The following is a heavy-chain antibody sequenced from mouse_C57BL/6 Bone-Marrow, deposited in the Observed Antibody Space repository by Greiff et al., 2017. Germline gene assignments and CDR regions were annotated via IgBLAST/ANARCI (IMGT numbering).Heavy chain of an antibody. CDR2: SRNKANDYTT. V-gene: IGHV7-1*01. J-gene: IGHJ1*03. D-gene: IGHD1-1*01. Sequence: EVHLVESGGGLVQSGRSLRLSCATSGFTFSDFYMEWVRQAPGKGLEWIAASRNKANDYTTEYSASVKGRFIVSRDTSQSILYLQMNALRAEDTAIYYCARDHYYYGSSHWYFDVWGTGTTVTVSS. CDR1: GFTFSDFY. CDR3: ARDHYYYGSSHWYFDV.